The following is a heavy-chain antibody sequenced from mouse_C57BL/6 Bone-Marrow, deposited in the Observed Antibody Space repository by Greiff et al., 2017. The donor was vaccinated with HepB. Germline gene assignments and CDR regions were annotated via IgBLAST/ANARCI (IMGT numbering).Heavy chain of an antibody. J-gene: IGHJ1*03. CDR2: IHPNSGST. CDR3: ARDDYGYWYFDV. D-gene: IGHD1-1*01. Sequence: QVQLQQPGAELVKPGASVKLSCKASGYTFTSYWMHWVKQRPGQGLEWIGMIHPNSGSTNYNEKFKSKATLTVDKSSSPAYMQLRSLTSEDSAVYYCARDDYGYWYFDVWGTGTTVTVSS. CDR1: GYTFTSYW. V-gene: IGHV1-64*01.